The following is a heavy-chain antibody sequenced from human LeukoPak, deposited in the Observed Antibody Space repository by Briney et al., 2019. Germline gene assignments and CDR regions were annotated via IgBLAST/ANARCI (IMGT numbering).Heavy chain of an antibody. CDR2: IYYSGST. Sequence: SETLSLTCAVYGVSFSDYYWSWIRQPPGKGLEWIGYIYYSGSTYYNPSLKSRVTISVDTSKNQFSLKLSSVTAADTAVYYCARNAFPLHWYFDLWGRGTLVAVSS. CDR3: ARNAFPLHWYFDL. J-gene: IGHJ2*01. CDR1: GVSFSDYY. V-gene: IGHV4-30-4*01.